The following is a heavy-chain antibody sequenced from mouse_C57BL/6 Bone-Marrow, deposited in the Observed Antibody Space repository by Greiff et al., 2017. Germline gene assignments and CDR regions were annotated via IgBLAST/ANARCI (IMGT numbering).Heavy chain of an antibody. CDR3: ARPYDYDSWFAY. J-gene: IGHJ3*01. CDR1: GYTFTSYW. CDR2: IYPSDSET. D-gene: IGHD2-4*01. Sequence: QVQLQQPGAELVRPGSSVKLSCKASGYTFTSYWMDWVKQRPGQGLEWIGNIYPSDSETHYNQKFKDKATLTVDKSSSTAYMQLSSLTSEESAVYYCARPYDYDSWFAYWGQGTLVTVSA. V-gene: IGHV1-61*01.